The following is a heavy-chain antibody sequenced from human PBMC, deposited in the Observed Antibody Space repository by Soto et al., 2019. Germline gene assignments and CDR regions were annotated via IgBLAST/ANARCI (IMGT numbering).Heavy chain of an antibody. CDR1: GFTFSSYA. CDR2: ISGSGGST. CDR3: AKKKSGSPGPLDY. J-gene: IGHJ4*02. Sequence: GGSLRLSCAASGFTFSSYAMSRVRQAPGKGLEWVSAISGSGGSTYYADSVKGRFTISRDNSKNTLYLQMNSLRAEDTAVYYCAKKKSGSPGPLDYWGQGTLVTVSS. D-gene: IGHD6-13*01. V-gene: IGHV3-23*01.